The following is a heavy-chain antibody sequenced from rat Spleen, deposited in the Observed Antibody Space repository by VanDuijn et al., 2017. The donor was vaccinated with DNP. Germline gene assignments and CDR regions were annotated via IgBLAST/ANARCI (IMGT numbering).Heavy chain of an antibody. D-gene: IGHD1-11*01. J-gene: IGHJ3*01. CDR1: GITFSDYY. V-gene: IGHV5-25*01. CDR2: IITRGEYA. CDR3: ATGVYGGYEDWFAY. Sequence: EVQLVESGGGLVQPGRSLKFSCAASGITFSDYYMPWFRQAPTQGWKWVASIITRGEYAHYRDSVKGRFTISRDNAKDTQYLQMDSLRSEDTATYYCATGVYGGYEDWFAYWGQGTLVTVSS.